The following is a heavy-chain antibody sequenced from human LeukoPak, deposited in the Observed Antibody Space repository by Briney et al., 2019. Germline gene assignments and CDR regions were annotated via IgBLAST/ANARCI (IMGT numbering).Heavy chain of an antibody. J-gene: IGHJ5*02. CDR2: IYYSGST. Sequence: SETLSLTCTVSGGSISYYYWSWIRQPPGKGLEWIGYIYYSGSTNYNPSLKSRVTISVDTSKNQFSLKLSSVTAADTAVYYRAGGSGVGFGELSSGWFDPWGQGPMVTVSS. D-gene: IGHD3-10*01. V-gene: IGHV4-59*13. CDR3: AGGSGVGFGELSSGWFDP. CDR1: GGSISYYY.